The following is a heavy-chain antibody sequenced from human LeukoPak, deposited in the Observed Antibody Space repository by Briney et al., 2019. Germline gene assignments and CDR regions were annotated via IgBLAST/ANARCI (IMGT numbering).Heavy chain of an antibody. CDR2: INGSGANT. Sequence: GGSLRLSCAASGFTFGSCAMNWVRQAPGKGLEWLSSINGSGANTYYADSVEGRFTISRDNSQNTLYLQMNSLRAEDTAVYYCAKDVRGYNRPFDYWGQGTLVTVFS. CDR1: GFTFGSCA. J-gene: IGHJ4*02. D-gene: IGHD3-10*02. CDR3: AKDVRGYNRPFDY. V-gene: IGHV3-23*01.